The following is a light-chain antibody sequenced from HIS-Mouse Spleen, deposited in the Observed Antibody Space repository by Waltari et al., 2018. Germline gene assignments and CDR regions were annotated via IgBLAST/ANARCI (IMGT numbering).Light chain of an antibody. V-gene: IGKV4-1*01. Sequence: DIVMTQSPDSLAVSLGERATINCKSSQSVLYSSNNKNYLAWYQQKPGQPPKLLIYWASTRESGVPDRFSGSGSGTEFTLTISSLQAEDVAVYHCQQYYSTPPTFGQGTKVEIK. J-gene: IGKJ1*01. CDR2: WAS. CDR3: QQYYSTPPT. CDR1: QSVLYSSNNKNY.